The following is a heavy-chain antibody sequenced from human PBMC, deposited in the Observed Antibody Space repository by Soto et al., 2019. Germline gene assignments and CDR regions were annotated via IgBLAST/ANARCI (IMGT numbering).Heavy chain of an antibody. CDR2: IYSSGST. J-gene: IGHJ4*02. CDR1: GGSLSSYY. CDR3: ARRRYSGYDWDY. Sequence: PSETLTLTCVVSGGSLSSYYWSCIRQPPGKGLEWIGYIYSSGSTNYNPSLKSRVTISVDTSKNQFSLKVTSVTAADTAVYYCARRRYSGYDWDYWGQGTLVTVPS. V-gene: IGHV4-59*08. D-gene: IGHD5-12*01.